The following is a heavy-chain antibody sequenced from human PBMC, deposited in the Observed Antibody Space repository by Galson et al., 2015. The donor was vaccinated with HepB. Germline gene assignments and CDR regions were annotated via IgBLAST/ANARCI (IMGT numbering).Heavy chain of an antibody. CDR3: ARITSTGYSSGWSGHYYYYDMDV. V-gene: IGHV2-26*01. CDR1: GFSLSNARMG. CDR2: IFSNDEK. J-gene: IGHJ6*02. Sequence: PALVKPTQTLTLTCTVSGFSLSNARMGVSWIRQPPGKALEWLAHIFSNDEKSFSTSLKSRLTISKDTSKSQVVLTMTNVDPVDTATYYCARITSTGYSSGWSGHYYYYDMDVWGQGTTVTVSS. D-gene: IGHD6-19*01.